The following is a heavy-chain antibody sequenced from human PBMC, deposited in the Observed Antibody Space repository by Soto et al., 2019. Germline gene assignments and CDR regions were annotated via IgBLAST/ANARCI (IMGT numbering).Heavy chain of an antibody. CDR2: INPNSGGT. D-gene: IGHD3-10*01. V-gene: IGHV1-2*04. Sequence: QVQLVQSGAEVKKPGASVRVSCKASGYTFTDYYMHWVRQAPGQGLEWMGWINPNSGGTNYAQKLQGWVTMTRDTSISTAYMELNRLRSDDTAVYYCARDETTPYTSGSYYYYGMDVWGQGTTVTVSS. CDR1: GYTFTDYY. CDR3: ARDETTPYTSGSYYYYGMDV. J-gene: IGHJ6*02.